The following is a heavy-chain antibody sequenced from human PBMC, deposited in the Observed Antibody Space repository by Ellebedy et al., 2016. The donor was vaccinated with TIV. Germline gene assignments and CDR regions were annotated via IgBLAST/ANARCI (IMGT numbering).Heavy chain of an antibody. CDR2: INSDGSST. J-gene: IGHJ6*02. CDR3: GRDDRYGLDV. Sequence: GESLKISCVASGFTFSSYAMSWVRQAPGKGLVWVSHINSDGSSTTYADSVKGRFTISRDNAKDTVYLQMNSLRAEDTAVYYCGRDDRYGLDVWGQGTTVIVSS. CDR1: GFTFSSYA. V-gene: IGHV3-74*01.